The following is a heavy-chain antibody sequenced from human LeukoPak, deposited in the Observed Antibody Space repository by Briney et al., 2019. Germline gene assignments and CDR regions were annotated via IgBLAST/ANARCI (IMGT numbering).Heavy chain of an antibody. Sequence: ASVKVSCKASGYTFTGFYIHWVRQAPGQGLEWMGWINPNSGGTKYAQRFQGRVTMTRDTSISTAYMELNSLRSDDTAVYHCAGDLSISSTSCPSHWGQGTLVTVSS. D-gene: IGHD2-2*01. J-gene: IGHJ4*02. CDR1: GYTFTGFY. CDR3: AGDLSISSTSCPSH. V-gene: IGHV1-2*02. CDR2: INPNSGGT.